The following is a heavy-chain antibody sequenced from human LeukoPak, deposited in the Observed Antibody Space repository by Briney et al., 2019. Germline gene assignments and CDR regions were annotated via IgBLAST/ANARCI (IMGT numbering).Heavy chain of an antibody. CDR1: GYTFTGYY. J-gene: IGHJ4*02. Sequence: GASVKVSCKASGYTFTGYYMHWVRQAPGQGLEWMGWINPNSGGTNYAQKFQGWVTMTRDTSISTAYMELSRLRSDDTAVYYCARESTLRTLTPGYWGQGTLVTVSS. D-gene: IGHD4-23*01. CDR2: INPNSGGT. CDR3: ARESTLRTLTPGY. V-gene: IGHV1-2*04.